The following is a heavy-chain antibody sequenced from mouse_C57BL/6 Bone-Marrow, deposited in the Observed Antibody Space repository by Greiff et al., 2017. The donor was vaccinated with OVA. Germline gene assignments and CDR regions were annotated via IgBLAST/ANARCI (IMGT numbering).Heavy chain of an antibody. Sequence: QVQLQQSGAELVRPGASVTLSCKASGYTFTDYEMHWVKQTPVHGLEWIGAIVPETGGTAYNQKFKGKAILTADKSSSTAYMQLRSLTSEDTAVYYCADGNYCAYWGQGTLVTVSA. J-gene: IGHJ3*01. V-gene: IGHV1-15*01. CDR2: IVPETGGT. D-gene: IGHD2-1*01. CDR1: GYTFTDYE. CDR3: ADGNYCAY.